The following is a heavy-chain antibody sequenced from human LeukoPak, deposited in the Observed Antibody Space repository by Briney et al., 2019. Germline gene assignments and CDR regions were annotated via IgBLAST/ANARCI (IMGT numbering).Heavy chain of an antibody. CDR3: ARVKAVAGRGSAFDI. J-gene: IGHJ3*02. CDR2: INAGNGNT. V-gene: IGHV1-3*01. CDR1: GYTFTSYA. D-gene: IGHD6-19*01. Sequence: ASVKVSCKASGYTFTSYAMHWVRQAPGQRLEWMGWINAGNGNTKYSQKFQGRVTITRDTSASTAYMELSSLRSEDTAVYYCARVKAVAGRGSAFDIWGQGTMVTVSS.